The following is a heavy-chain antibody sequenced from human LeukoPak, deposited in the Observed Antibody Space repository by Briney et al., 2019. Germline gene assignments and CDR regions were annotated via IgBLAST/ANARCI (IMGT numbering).Heavy chain of an antibody. D-gene: IGHD3-22*01. J-gene: IGHJ5*02. V-gene: IGHV4-4*07. CDR3: ARGTPTYYYDSSGSYVRDWFNP. Sequence: SETLSLTCTVSGGSISSYYWSWIRQPAGKGLEWIGRIYTSGSTNYNPSLKSRVTMSVDTSKNQFSLKLSSVTAADTAVYYCARGTPTYYYDSSGSYVRDWFNPWGQGTLVTVSS. CDR2: IYTSGST. CDR1: GGSISSYY.